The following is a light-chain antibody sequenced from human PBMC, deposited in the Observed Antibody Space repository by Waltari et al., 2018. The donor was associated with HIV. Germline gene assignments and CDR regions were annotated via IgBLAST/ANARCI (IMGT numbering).Light chain of an antibody. CDR1: QSVNSN. CDR2: LAS. Sequence: EIVMTQSPVTLSVSPGDTVTLSCRASQSVNSNLAWYQQKPGQAPRLLIYLASNRAIGIPGRFSGSGYGTEFTLTVSSLQSEDFAVYYCQQYNFWPTLTFGGGTKVEIK. J-gene: IGKJ4*01. V-gene: IGKV3-15*01. CDR3: QQYNFWPTLT.